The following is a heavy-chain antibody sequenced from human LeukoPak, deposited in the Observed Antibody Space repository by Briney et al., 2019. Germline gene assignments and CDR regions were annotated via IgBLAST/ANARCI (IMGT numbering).Heavy chain of an antibody. D-gene: IGHD3-22*01. J-gene: IGHJ4*02. Sequence: GGSLRLSCTVSGFTVSSNSMSWVRQAPGKGLEWVSFIYSDNTHYSDSVKGRFTISRDNSKNTLYLQMNSLRAEDTAVYYCAREGYYYDSSGYYRFDYWGQGTLVTVSS. CDR2: IYSDNT. CDR3: AREGYYYDSSGYYRFDY. V-gene: IGHV3-53*01. CDR1: GFTVSSNS.